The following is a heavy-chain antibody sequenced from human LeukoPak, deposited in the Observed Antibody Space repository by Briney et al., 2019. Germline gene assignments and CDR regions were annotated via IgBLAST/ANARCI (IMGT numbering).Heavy chain of an antibody. CDR2: INTNTGNP. CDR1: GYTFTSYA. Sequence: ASVKVSCKASGYTFTSYAMHWVRQAPGQGLEWMGWINTNTGNPTYAQGFTGRFVFSLDTSVSTAYLQISSLKAEDTAVYYCASRPRSSWYGGGDKNWFDPWGQGTLVTVSS. J-gene: IGHJ5*02. CDR3: ASRPRSSWYGGGDKNWFDP. D-gene: IGHD6-13*01. V-gene: IGHV7-4-1*02.